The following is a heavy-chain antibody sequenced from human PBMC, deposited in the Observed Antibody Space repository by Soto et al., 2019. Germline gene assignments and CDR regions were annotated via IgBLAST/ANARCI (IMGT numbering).Heavy chain of an antibody. CDR2: ISSTGNTI. J-gene: IGHJ4*02. Sequence: QVQLVESGGGLVQTSGSLRIACVASGFTFSDYYMSWVRQAPGKGLGWVSYISSTGNTIYYADSVKGRITISRDNAKNSVYLQMNNLRAEDTALYFCAKMSSENYYDPVFSWGQGTLVTVSS. CDR3: AKMSSENYYDPVFS. CDR1: GFTFSDYY. D-gene: IGHD3-22*01. V-gene: IGHV3-11*01.